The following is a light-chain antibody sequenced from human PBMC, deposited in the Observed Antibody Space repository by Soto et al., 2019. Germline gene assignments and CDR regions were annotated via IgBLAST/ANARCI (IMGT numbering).Light chain of an antibody. CDR1: QRITTY. Sequence: IHMTQSPSSLSASVGDRVTITCRASQRITTYLNWYQQKPGKAPKLLIYTAATLQGGVPSRFSGSGSGTDFTLTITTLQPEDFATYFCQQSYNTPYTFGQGTKLEIK. CDR3: QQSYNTPYT. CDR2: TAA. V-gene: IGKV1-39*01. J-gene: IGKJ2*01.